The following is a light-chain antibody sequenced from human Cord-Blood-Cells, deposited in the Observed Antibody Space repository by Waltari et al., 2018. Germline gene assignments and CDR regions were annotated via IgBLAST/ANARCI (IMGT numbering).Light chain of an antibody. CDR2: AAS. CDR3: QQSYSTPPWT. J-gene: IGKJ1*01. CDR1: QSISSY. V-gene: IGKV1-39*01. Sequence: DIQMPQSPSSLSASVGDRVTITCRASQSISSYLNCYQQKPGKAPKLLIYAASSLQSGVPSSFSGSGSGTDFTLTISSLQPEDFATYYCQQSYSTPPWTFGQGTKVEIK.